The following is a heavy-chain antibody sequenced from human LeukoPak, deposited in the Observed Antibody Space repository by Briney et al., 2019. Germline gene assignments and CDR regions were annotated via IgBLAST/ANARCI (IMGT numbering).Heavy chain of an antibody. Sequence: SETLSLTCTVSGGSISSYYWSWIRQPPGKGLEWSGYIYYRGSTNYNPSLKSRVTISVDTSKNQFSLKLSSVTAADTAVYYCARESYYGSGSYSYYYYYGMDVWGQGTTVTASS. J-gene: IGHJ6*02. CDR1: GGSISSYY. CDR3: ARESYYGSGSYSYYYYYGMDV. CDR2: IYYRGST. V-gene: IGHV4-59*01. D-gene: IGHD3-10*01.